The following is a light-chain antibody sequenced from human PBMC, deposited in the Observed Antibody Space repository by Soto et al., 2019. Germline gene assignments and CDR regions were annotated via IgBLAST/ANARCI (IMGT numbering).Light chain of an antibody. V-gene: IGLV1-44*01. CDR2: SDN. J-gene: IGLJ3*02. CDR1: NSNIASNS. Sequence: QSVPTQPPSASGTPGQRVTITCYGDNSNIASNSVNWYQQLPGTAPKLLIYSDNRRPSGVPDRFSASKSGASAFLTISGLQSDDEADYYCSSWDRSLDNWMFGGGTKVTVL. CDR3: SSWDRSLDNWM.